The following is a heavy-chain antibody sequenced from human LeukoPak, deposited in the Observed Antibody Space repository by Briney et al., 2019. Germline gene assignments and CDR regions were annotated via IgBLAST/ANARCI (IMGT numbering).Heavy chain of an antibody. V-gene: IGHV3-21*04. CDR1: GFTFSSYS. Sequence: GGSLRLSCAASGFTFSSYSMNWVRQAPGKGLEWVSSISSSSSYIYYADSVKGRFTISRDNAKNSLYLQMNSLRAEDTAVYYCAKVRHIVVVTADRTFDYWGQGTLVTVSS. CDR3: AKVRHIVVVTADRTFDY. CDR2: ISSSSSYI. D-gene: IGHD2-21*02. J-gene: IGHJ4*02.